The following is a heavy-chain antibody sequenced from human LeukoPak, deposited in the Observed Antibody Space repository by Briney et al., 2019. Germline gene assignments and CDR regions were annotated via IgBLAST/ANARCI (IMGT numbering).Heavy chain of an antibody. D-gene: IGHD4-17*01. J-gene: IGHJ4*02. CDR2: INHSGST. CDR1: GGSFSGYY. Sequence: SETLSLTCAVYGGSFSGYYWSWIRQPPGKGLEWIGEINHSGSTNYNPSLKSRVTISVDTSKNQFSLKLSSVTAADTAVYYCARVTTVTTSLFFDYWGQGTLVTVSS. CDR3: ARVTTVTTSLFFDY. V-gene: IGHV4-34*01.